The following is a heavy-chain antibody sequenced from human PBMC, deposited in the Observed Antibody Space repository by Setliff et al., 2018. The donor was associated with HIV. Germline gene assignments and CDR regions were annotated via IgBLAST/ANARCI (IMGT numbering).Heavy chain of an antibody. D-gene: IGHD5-18*01. J-gene: IGHJ6*03. V-gene: IGHV4-4*07. CDR1: GGSISGYY. CDR3: ARAEDTAMDDYYYMDV. CDR2: IYTSGST. Sequence: SETLSLTCTVSGGSISGYYWSWVRQPAGKGLEWIGRIYTSGSTNYNPSLKSRVTMSVDTSKNQFFLNLTSVTAADTAVYYCARAEDTAMDDYYYMDVWGRGTTVTVSS.